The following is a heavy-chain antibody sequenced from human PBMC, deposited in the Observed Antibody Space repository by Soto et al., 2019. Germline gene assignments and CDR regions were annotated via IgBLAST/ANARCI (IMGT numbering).Heavy chain of an antibody. J-gene: IGHJ4*02. CDR2: ISHSGST. Sequence: SETLSLTCAVSGDSMRKSQWWSWVRRPPGKGLEWIGEISHSGSTNYNPSLKSRVTMSIDKAKKQFSLNLTSVTAADTAMYYCARVISSREEYFDYWGQGTLVTVSS. D-gene: IGHD2-2*01. CDR1: GDSMRKSQW. CDR3: ARVISSREEYFDY. V-gene: IGHV4-4*02.